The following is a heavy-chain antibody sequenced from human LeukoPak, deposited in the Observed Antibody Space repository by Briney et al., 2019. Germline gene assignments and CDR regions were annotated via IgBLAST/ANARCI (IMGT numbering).Heavy chain of an antibody. D-gene: IGHD6-13*01. CDR2: IYYSGST. CDR3: ARVYYSNSYDYWYFDL. V-gene: IGHV4-59*01. CDR1: GGSISSYY. Sequence: PSETLCLTCTVSGGSISSYYWSWIRQPPGKGLEWIGYIYYSGSTNYNPSLKSRVTISVDTSKNQFSLKLSSVTAADTAVYYCARVYYSNSYDYWYFDLWGRGTLVTVSS. J-gene: IGHJ2*01.